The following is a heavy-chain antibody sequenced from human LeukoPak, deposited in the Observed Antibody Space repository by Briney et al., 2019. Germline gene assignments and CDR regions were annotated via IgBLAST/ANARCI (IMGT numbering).Heavy chain of an antibody. D-gene: IGHD2-21*01. CDR3: ARGLQVIYGMDV. CDR1: GHTFSSHG. CDR2: IWYDGSNK. V-gene: IGHV3-33*01. J-gene: IGHJ6*04. Sequence: RHSSAPPGHTFSSHGMNWVRSAPGQGQERETVIWYDGSNKYYADSVKGRFTISRDNSKNTLYLQMNSLRAEDTAVYYCARGLQVIYGMDVWGKGTTVTVSS.